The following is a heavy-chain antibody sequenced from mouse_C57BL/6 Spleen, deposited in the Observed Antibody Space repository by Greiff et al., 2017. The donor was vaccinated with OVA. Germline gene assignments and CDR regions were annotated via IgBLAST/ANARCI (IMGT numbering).Heavy chain of an antibody. CDR3: AVTAQATIYCAVDY. D-gene: IGHD3-2*02. V-gene: IGHV1-53*01. Sequence: QVHVKQPGTELVKPGASVKLSCKASGYTFTSYWMHWVKQRPGQGLEWIGNINPSNGGTNYNEKFKSKATLTVDKSSSTAYMQLSSLTSADSAVYYCAVTAQATIYCAVDYWGQGTTVTVSS. CDR1: GYTFTSYW. J-gene: IGHJ4*01. CDR2: INPSNGGT.